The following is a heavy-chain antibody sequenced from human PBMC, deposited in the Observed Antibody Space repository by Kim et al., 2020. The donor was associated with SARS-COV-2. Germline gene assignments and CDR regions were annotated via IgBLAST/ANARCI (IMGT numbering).Heavy chain of an antibody. D-gene: IGHD2-2*01. CDR1: GFTFSSYA. J-gene: IGHJ4*02. CDR3: AKLYHSYAVVVPAAIDY. V-gene: IGHV3-23*01. CDR2: ISGCGGGGGST. Sequence: GGSLRLSCAASGFTFSSYAMNWVRQAPGKGLEWVSGISGCGGGGGSTYYADSVKGRFTISRDNSKNTLYLQMNSLRADDTAVYYCAKLYHSYAVVVPAAIDYWGQGTMVTVSS.